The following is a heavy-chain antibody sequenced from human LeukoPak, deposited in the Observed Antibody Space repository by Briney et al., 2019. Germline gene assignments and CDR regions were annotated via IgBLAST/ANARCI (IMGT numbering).Heavy chain of an antibody. D-gene: IGHD2-2*01. CDR2: IYYSGST. J-gene: IGHJ4*02. CDR1: GGSISGYY. Sequence: PSETLSLTCTVSGGSISGYYWSWIRQPPGKGLEWIGYIYYSGSTNYNPSLKSRVTISVDTSKNQFSLKLSSVTAADTAVYYCARVVVVPAAVHPTLYFDYWGQGTLVTVSS. CDR3: ARVVVVPAAVHPTLYFDY. V-gene: IGHV4-59*01.